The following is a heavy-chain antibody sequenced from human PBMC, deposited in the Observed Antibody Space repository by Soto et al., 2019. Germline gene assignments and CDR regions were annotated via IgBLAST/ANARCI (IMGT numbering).Heavy chain of an antibody. CDR2: IKQDGSDK. Sequence: PGGSLRLSCAASGFTFSRYWMSWVRQAPGKGLQWVANIKQDGSDKYYVDSVKGRFTISRDNAKNSLYLQVNSLRVEDTAVYYCARELGAARPRGMDVWGQGTTVTVSS. CDR1: GFTFSRYW. D-gene: IGHD6-6*01. V-gene: IGHV3-7*05. J-gene: IGHJ6*02. CDR3: ARELGAARPRGMDV.